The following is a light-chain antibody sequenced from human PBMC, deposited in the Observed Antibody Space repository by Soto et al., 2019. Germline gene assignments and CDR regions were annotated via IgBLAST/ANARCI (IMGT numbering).Light chain of an antibody. CDR2: GAS. V-gene: IGKV3-20*01. Sequence: EIVLTQSPGTLSLSPGERATLSCRASQSVSSSYLAWYQQKPGQAPRLLIYGASSRATGITDRFSGSGSRTDFTLTISRLEPEDFAVYYCQQYGSSPRTFGQGTKLEIK. CDR3: QQYGSSPRT. CDR1: QSVSSSY. J-gene: IGKJ2*01.